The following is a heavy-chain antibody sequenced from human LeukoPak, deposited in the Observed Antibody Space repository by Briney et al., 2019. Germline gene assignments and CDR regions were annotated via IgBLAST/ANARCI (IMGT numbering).Heavy chain of an antibody. D-gene: IGHD2-15*01. J-gene: IGHJ5*02. CDR2: IYYSGST. V-gene: IGHV4-31*03. Sequence: SETLSLTCTVTGGSISSGGYYWSWIRQHPGKGLEWIGYIYYSGSTYYNPSLKSRVTISVDTSKNQFSLKLSSVTAADTAVYYCARVKVYGSGGSCYSGSGFDPWGQGTLVTVSS. CDR3: ARVKVYGSGGSCYSGSGFDP. CDR1: GGSISSGGYY.